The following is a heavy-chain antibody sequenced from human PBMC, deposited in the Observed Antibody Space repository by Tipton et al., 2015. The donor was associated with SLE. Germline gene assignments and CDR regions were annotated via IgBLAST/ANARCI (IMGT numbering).Heavy chain of an antibody. V-gene: IGHV3-30*04. J-gene: IGHJ6*02. CDR1: GFTFFSYA. CDR3: ARDLLGGYYYGMDV. Sequence: SLRLSCAASGFTFFSYAMHWVRQAPGKGLEWVAFIRYDGSNKYYADSVKGRFTISRDNSKNTLYVQMNSLRAEDTAVYYCARDLLGGYYYGMDVWGQGTTVTVSS. CDR2: IRYDGSNK. D-gene: IGHD2-15*01.